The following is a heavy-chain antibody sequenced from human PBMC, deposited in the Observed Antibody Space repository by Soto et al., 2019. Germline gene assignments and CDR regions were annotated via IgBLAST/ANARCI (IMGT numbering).Heavy chain of an antibody. CDR1: GYSFTSYW. CDR2: IDPSDSYT. V-gene: IGHV5-10-1*01. J-gene: IGHJ6*02. D-gene: IGHD6-6*01. CDR3: AREYSSSTGYYYYGMDV. Sequence: GESLKISCKGSGYSFTSYWISWVRQMPGKGLEWMGRIDPSDSYTNYSPSFQGHVTISADKSTSTAYLQWSSLKASDTAMYYCAREYSSSTGYYYYGMDVWGQGTTGTVSS.